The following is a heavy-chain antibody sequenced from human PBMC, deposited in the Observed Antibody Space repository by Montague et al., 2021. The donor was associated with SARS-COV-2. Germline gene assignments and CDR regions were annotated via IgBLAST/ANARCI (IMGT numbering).Heavy chain of an antibody. V-gene: IGHV4-34*01. Sequence: SETLSLTCAVYDGSFSDYSWTWIRQPPGKELEWIGEINHRGCTNYNPSLKSRVTIPVDTSKNQFSLKMTSVTAADTAVYYCARGRQHINMVVVVVTGGEYYFDFWGQGTLVAVSS. CDR1: DGSFSDYS. CDR3: ARGRQHINMVVVVVTGGEYYFDF. J-gene: IGHJ4*02. D-gene: IGHD3-22*01. CDR2: INHRGCT.